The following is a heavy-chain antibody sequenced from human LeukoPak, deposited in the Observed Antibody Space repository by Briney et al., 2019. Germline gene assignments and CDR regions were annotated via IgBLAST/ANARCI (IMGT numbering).Heavy chain of an antibody. Sequence: SETLSLTCTVSGGSINNYYWSWIRQPPGKGLEWIGYIYYSGSTNYNPSLKSRVTISVGTSKNQFSLKLSSVTAADTAVYYCARGQGYDSSGYPFDYWGRGTLVTVSS. CDR3: ARGQGYDSSGYPFDY. V-gene: IGHV4-59*12. J-gene: IGHJ4*02. D-gene: IGHD3-22*01. CDR2: IYYSGST. CDR1: GGSINNYY.